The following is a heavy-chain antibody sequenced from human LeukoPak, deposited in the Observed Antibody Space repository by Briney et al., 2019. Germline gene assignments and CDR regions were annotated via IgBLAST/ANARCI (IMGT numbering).Heavy chain of an antibody. D-gene: IGHD3-3*01. V-gene: IGHV3-23*01. J-gene: IGHJ4*02. CDR2: VSGSGATT. CDR3: AKDSAYDFWSGYSPG. CDR1: GPTFTNFA. Sequence: GGSLRLSCAASGPTFTNFAMNWVRQAPGKGLEWVSAVSGSGATTYYADSVKGRFTISRDNSKNTLYLQMNSLRAEDTAVYYCAKDSAYDFWSGYSPGWGQGTLVTVSS.